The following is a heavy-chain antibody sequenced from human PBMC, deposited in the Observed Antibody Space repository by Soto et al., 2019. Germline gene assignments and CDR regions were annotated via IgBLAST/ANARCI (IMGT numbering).Heavy chain of an antibody. D-gene: IGHD6-6*01. J-gene: IGHJ6*03. V-gene: IGHV3-23*01. CDR3: AKRVMYSSSSGRVYYYYMDV. Sequence: GGSLRLSCAASGFTFSSYAMSWVRQAPGKGLEWVSAISGSGGSTYYADSVKGRFTISRDNSKNTLYLQMNSLRAEDTAVYYCAKRVMYSSSSGRVYYYYMDVWGKGTTVTVSS. CDR2: ISGSGGST. CDR1: GFTFSSYA.